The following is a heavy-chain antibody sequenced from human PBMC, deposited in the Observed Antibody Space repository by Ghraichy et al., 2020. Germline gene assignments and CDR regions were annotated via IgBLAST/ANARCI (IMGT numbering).Heavy chain of an antibody. V-gene: IGHV3-23*01. CDR1: GFTFNNND. D-gene: IGHD3-10*01. J-gene: IGHJ3*02. CDR3: SKDAESYNGIYDAFDM. Sequence: GGSLRLSCTASGFTFNNNDMSWVRQAQGKGPEWVSAIGGGGDAAGYDDSVKGRFTISRDNTKNKLYLQMSSLRVEDTAVYYCSKDAESYNGIYDAFDMWGQGTMVTFSS. CDR2: IGGGGDAA.